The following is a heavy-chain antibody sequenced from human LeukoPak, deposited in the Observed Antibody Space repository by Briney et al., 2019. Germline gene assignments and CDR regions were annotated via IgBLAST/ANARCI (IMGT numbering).Heavy chain of an antibody. CDR3: ARDQYDTWSRRGNFDS. Sequence: GGSLRLSCVASGFSFGKYWMSWVRQAPGKGLEWVANIKLDGSEKNYVDSVKGRFTISRDNTKNSPYLQMNGLRAEDTAVFYCARDQYDTWSRRGNFDSWGQGTLVIVSS. D-gene: IGHD3/OR15-3a*01. CDR2: IKLDGSEK. CDR1: GFSFGKYW. J-gene: IGHJ4*02. V-gene: IGHV3-7*03.